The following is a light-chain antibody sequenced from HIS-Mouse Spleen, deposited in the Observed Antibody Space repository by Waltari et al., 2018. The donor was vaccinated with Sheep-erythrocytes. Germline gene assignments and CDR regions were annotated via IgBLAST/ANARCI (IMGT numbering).Light chain of an antibody. CDR3: CSYAGSYTFWV. Sequence: QSALTQPRSVSGSPGQSVPISCTGNSSDVGGYNYVPWYQQHPGKAPKLLIYYVSKRPSGVPDRFSGSKSGNTASLTISGLQAEDEADYYCCSYAGSYTFWVFGGGTKLTVL. CDR2: YVS. CDR1: SSDVGGYNY. V-gene: IGLV2-11*01. J-gene: IGLJ3*02.